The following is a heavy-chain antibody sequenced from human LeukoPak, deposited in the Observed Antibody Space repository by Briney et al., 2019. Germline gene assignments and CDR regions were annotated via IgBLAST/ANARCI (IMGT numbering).Heavy chain of an antibody. Sequence: ASVKVSCKASGYTFTSYGISWVRQAPGQGLEWMGWISAYNGNTNYAQKLQGRVTMTTDTSTSTAYMELWSLRSDDTAVYYCATPRAAAGLAFDIWGQGTMVTVSS. CDR3: ATPRAAAGLAFDI. CDR2: ISAYNGNT. V-gene: IGHV1-18*01. J-gene: IGHJ3*02. D-gene: IGHD6-13*01. CDR1: GYTFTSYG.